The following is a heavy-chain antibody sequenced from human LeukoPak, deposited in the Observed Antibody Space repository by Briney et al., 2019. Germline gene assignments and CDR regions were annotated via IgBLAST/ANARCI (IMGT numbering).Heavy chain of an antibody. CDR1: GGSISSYY. CDR3: ARAALTMGATKFDY. V-gene: IGHV4-59*01. Sequence: SETLSLTCTVSGGSISSYYWSWIRQPPGKGLERIGYIYYSGSTNYNPSLKSRVTISLDASKNQFSLKLSSVTAADTALYYCARAALTMGATKFDYWGQGTLVTVSS. D-gene: IGHD1-26*01. CDR2: IYYSGST. J-gene: IGHJ4*02.